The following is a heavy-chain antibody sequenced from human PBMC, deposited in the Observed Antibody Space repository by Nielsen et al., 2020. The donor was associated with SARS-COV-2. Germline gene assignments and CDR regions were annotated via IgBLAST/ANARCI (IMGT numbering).Heavy chain of an antibody. D-gene: IGHD2-15*01. CDR1: GYTFTSYG. V-gene: IGHV1-18*01. CDR2: ISAYNGNT. Sequence: ASVKVSCKASGYTFTSYGISWVRQAPGQGLEWMGWISAYNGNTNYAQKLQGRVIMTTDTSTSTAYMELRGLRSDDTAVYYCARDGGGYCSGGSCYRTFDYWGQGTLVTVSS. CDR3: ARDGGGYCSGGSCYRTFDY. J-gene: IGHJ4*02.